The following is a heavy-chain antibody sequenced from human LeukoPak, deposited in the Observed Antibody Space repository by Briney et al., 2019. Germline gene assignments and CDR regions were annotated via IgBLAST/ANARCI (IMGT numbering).Heavy chain of an antibody. J-gene: IGHJ4*02. CDR1: GFTFSTYD. V-gene: IGHV3-48*03. CDR3: ARDALAGGDWSNMGGY. D-gene: IGHD3-16*01. CDR2: ISSRGGTI. Sequence: GGSLRLSCAASGFTFSTYDMNWVRQAPGKGLEWLSYISSRGGTIYYADSVKGRFTISRDNAKNSLYLQMNSLRAEDTAVYYCARDALAGGDWSNMGGYWGQGTLVTVSS.